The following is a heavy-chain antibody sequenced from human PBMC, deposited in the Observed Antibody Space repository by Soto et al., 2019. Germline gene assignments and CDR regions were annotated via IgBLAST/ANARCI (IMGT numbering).Heavy chain of an antibody. V-gene: IGHV1-2*03. CDR2: INPKSGGT. CDR1: RYTFTFYY. Sequence: GASVKVSFKASRYTFTFYYMHCVVQSASQGLDWMGWINPKSGGTMYPQKFQGRVTMTWDTSISTAYMALTRLRSDDTAVYYCARDLAKGGGSAGFDYWGQGTLVTVSS. CDR3: ARDLAKGGGSAGFDY. D-gene: IGHD1-26*01. J-gene: IGHJ4*02.